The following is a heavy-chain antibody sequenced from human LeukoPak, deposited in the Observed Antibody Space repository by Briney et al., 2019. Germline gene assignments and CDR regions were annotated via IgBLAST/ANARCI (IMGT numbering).Heavy chain of an antibody. CDR1: GYTFTSYD. D-gene: IGHD4-11*01. Sequence: ASVKVSCKASGYTFTSYDINWVRQATGQGLEWMGIINPSGGSTSYAQKFQGRVTITADESTSTAYMELSSLRSEDTAVYYCAREEVLTTVTTLDYYYYMDVWGKGTTVTVSS. CDR2: INPSGGST. J-gene: IGHJ6*03. CDR3: AREEVLTTVTTLDYYYYMDV. V-gene: IGHV1-46*01.